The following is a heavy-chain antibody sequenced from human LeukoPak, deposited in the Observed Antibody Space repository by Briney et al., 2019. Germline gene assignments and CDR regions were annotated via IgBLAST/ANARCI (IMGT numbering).Heavy chain of an antibody. CDR2: ISGSGGST. J-gene: IGHJ6*03. Sequence: HPGGSLRLSCAASGFTFSSYAMSWVRQAPGTGLEWVSAISGSGGSTYYADSVKGRFTISRDNSKNTLYLQMNSLRVEDTAVYYCAKRWGCTSSNCYRQGFDYNYYYMDVWGKGTTVTVSS. CDR1: GFTFSSYA. D-gene: IGHD2/OR15-2a*01. CDR3: AKRWGCTSSNCYRQGFDYNYYYMDV. V-gene: IGHV3-23*01.